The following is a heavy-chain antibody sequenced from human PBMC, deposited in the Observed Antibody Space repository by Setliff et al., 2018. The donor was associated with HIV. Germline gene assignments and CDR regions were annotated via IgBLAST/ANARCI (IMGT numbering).Heavy chain of an antibody. Sequence: SETLSLTCAVSGGSISSGGYSWSWIRQPPGKGLEWIGYIYHSGSTYYNPSLKSRVTISLDTSKNQFSLNLRSVTAADTAVYYCARSPVRYCSSTTCSMFFDYWGQGTLVTVSS. CDR1: GGSISSGGYS. D-gene: IGHD2-2*01. V-gene: IGHV4-30-2*02. CDR2: IYHSGST. J-gene: IGHJ4*02. CDR3: ARSPVRYCSSTTCSMFFDY.